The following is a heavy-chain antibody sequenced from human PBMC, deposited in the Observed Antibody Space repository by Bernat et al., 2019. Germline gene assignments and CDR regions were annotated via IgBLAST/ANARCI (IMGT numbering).Heavy chain of an antibody. Sequence: QVQLVESGGGEVQPGGSPRLPCAASGFTFSNYGMHWVRQAPGKGLEWVAFIRYDGSDKYYADSVKGRFTISRDNSKNTLYLQMNSLRAEDTAVYYCARGSASAWTDDAFDIWGQGTVVTVSS. CDR2: IRYDGSDK. CDR1: GFTFSNYG. J-gene: IGHJ3*02. D-gene: IGHD6-19*01. CDR3: ARGSASAWTDDAFDI. V-gene: IGHV3-30*02.